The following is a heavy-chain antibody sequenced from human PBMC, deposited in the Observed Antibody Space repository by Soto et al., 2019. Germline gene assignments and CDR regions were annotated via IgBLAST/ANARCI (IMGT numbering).Heavy chain of an antibody. D-gene: IGHD6-13*01. J-gene: IGHJ4*02. CDR1: GFTFSSYG. CDR2: IYYSGTS. Sequence: PGGSLRLSCAASGFTFSSYGMHWVRQPPGKGLEWIGSIYYSGTSSYNPSLKSRVTMSVDTSKKQLSLRLSSVTAADTAVYYCARPDSSSWAAPFGSWGQGTLVTVSS. CDR3: ARPDSSSWAAPFGS. V-gene: IGHV4-39*01.